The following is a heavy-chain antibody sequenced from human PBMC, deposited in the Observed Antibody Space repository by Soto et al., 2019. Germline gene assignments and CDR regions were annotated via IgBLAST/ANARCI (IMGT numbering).Heavy chain of an antibody. D-gene: IGHD2-2*01. Sequence: SVKVSCKASGGTFSSYAISWVRQAPGQGLEWMGGIIPIFGTANYAQKFQGRVTITADESTSTAYMELSSLRSEDTAVYYCARVSRYDCSSTSCPTYGMDVWGQGTTVTVSS. CDR1: GGTFSSYA. J-gene: IGHJ6*02. CDR2: IIPIFGTA. CDR3: ARVSRYDCSSTSCPTYGMDV. V-gene: IGHV1-69*13.